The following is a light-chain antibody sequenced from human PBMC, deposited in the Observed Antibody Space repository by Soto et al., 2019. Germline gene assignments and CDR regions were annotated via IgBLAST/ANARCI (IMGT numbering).Light chain of an antibody. J-gene: IGLJ1*01. CDR2: EVV. CDR1: KSDIGVYDF. CDR3: SSYTSSCTLYV. V-gene: IGLV2-18*02. Sequence: QSVLTQPPSASGSPGQSVTISCTGTKSDIGVYDFVSWYQHHPGKAPRLIIYEVVQRPSGVPDRFSGSKSGNTASLTISGLQAEDEADYYCSSYTSSCTLYVFGTGTKVTVL.